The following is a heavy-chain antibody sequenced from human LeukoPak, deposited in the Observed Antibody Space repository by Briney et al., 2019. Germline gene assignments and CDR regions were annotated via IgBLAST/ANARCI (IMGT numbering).Heavy chain of an antibody. J-gene: IGHJ4*02. V-gene: IGHV4-4*02. D-gene: IGHD3-22*01. CDR2: IYHGGAI. Sequence: SGTLSLTCAVSGASITSNHWWSWARQAPGEGLEWIGEIYHGGAITYNPSLKSRVTMSVDTSKNQFSLKLSSVTAADTAVYYCTRDHYYDTYSYWGQGTLVTVSS. CDR1: GASITSNHW. CDR3: TRDHYYDTYSY.